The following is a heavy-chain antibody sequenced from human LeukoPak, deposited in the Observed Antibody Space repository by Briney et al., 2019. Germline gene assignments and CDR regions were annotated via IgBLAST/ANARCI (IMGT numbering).Heavy chain of an antibody. J-gene: IGHJ5*02. Sequence: GGSLRLSCAASGFTFSSYAMHWVRQAPGKGLEWVAVISYDGSNKYYADSVKGRFTISRDNSKNTLYLQMNSLRAEDTAVYYCARGGDYGDTVNWFDPWGQGTLVTVS. CDR3: ARGGDYGDTVNWFDP. D-gene: IGHD4-17*01. V-gene: IGHV3-30-3*01. CDR1: GFTFSSYA. CDR2: ISYDGSNK.